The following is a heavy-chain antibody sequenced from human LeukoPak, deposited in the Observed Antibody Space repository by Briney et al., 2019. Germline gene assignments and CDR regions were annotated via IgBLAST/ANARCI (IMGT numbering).Heavy chain of an antibody. J-gene: IGHJ5*02. CDR1: GGSFSGYY. CDR2: INHSGST. CDR3: ASITIFGVVPTTTWFDP. V-gene: IGHV4-34*01. Sequence: SETLSLTCAVYGGSFSGYYWSWIRQPPGKGLEGIGEINHSGSTNYNPSLKSRVTISVDTSKNQFSLKLSSVAAADTAVYYCASITIFGVVPTTTWFDPWGQGTLVTVSS. D-gene: IGHD3-3*01.